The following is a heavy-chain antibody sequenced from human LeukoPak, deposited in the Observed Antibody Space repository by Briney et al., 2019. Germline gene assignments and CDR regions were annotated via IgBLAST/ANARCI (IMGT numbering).Heavy chain of an antibody. CDR3: ARGEYYDSSGSFDY. J-gene: IGHJ4*02. CDR1: GYSFTSYG. D-gene: IGHD3-22*01. Sequence: ASVKVSCKTSGYSFTSYGINWVRQAPGQGLEWMGWINVYNGNIYYAEKFQGRATMTTDTSTSTAYMEVRSLRSDDTAVYYCARGEYYDSSGSFDYWGQGTLVTVSS. V-gene: IGHV1-18*01. CDR2: INVYNGNI.